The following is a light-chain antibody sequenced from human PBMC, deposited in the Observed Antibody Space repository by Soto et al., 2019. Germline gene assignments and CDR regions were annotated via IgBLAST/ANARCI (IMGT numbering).Light chain of an antibody. CDR2: AAS. V-gene: IGKV1-12*01. Sequence: DIQMTQSPSSVSASVGDTVSITCRASQGINNWLAWYQQKPGKAPQLLIYAASSLQSGVPSRFSGSGFGTDFTLTITSLQPEDFAVYYCQQRSNWPPITFGQGTRLEIK. J-gene: IGKJ5*01. CDR3: QQRSNWPPIT. CDR1: QGINNW.